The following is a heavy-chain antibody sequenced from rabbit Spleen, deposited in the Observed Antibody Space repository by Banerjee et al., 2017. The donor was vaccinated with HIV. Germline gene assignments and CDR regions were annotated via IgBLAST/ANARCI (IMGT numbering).Heavy chain of an antibody. CDR2: IYVGDEIT. Sequence: QEQLVESGGGLVQPEGSLTLTCKASGFDFSGSYYMCWVRQAPGKGLEWIGTIYVGDEITDYARWVNGRFTISSDNAQNTVTLQMNILTAADTATYSCARRWNLLMLVLGMVAFNLWGPGTLVTVS. J-gene: IGHJ4*01. D-gene: IGHD4-2*01. CDR1: GFDFSGSYY. V-gene: IGHV1S47*01. CDR3: ARRWNLLMLVLGMVAFNL.